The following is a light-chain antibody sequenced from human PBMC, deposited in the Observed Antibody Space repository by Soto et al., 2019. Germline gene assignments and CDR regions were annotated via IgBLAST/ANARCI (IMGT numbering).Light chain of an antibody. J-gene: IGKJ4*01. V-gene: IGKV1-39*01. Sequence: DIQMTQSPSSVSAFVGESVTITCHASQRISAFLNWYHQKPGKAPKLHIYSASYLQSGVPSNFSGSGSGTDFTLSIVTLQPEDSGTYFCQQSYRLPLTFGGGTKVDIK. CDR2: SAS. CDR3: QQSYRLPLT. CDR1: QRISAF.